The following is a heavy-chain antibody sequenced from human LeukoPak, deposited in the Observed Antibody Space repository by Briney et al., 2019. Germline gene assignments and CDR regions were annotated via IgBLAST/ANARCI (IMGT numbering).Heavy chain of an antibody. Sequence: GGSLRLSCAATGFTVSSNYMNWVRQAPGKGLEWVPLIYSDGNTRYADSVKGRFTISRHNSKNTLYLQMNSLRPDDTAVYYCARSGRGSSTDYLDYWGQGTLVTVSS. J-gene: IGHJ4*02. CDR1: GFTVSSNY. D-gene: IGHD2-2*01. V-gene: IGHV3-53*04. CDR2: IYSDGNT. CDR3: ARSGRGSSTDYLDY.